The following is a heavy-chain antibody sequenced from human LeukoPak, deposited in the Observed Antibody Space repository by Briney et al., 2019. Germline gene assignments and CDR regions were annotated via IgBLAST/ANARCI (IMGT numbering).Heavy chain of an antibody. V-gene: IGHV1-2*02. J-gene: IGHJ6*02. CDR3: ARTEGYGDYPSSPTYYYGMDV. CDR1: GYTFTGFC. CDR2: LNPNSGGT. Sequence: ASVKVSCKASGYTFTGFCIHWVRQAPGQGLEWMGWLNPNSGGTNYAQKFQGRVTMTRDTSISSAYMELSRLRSDDTAVYCCARTEGYGDYPSSPTYYYGMDVWGQGTTVTVSS. D-gene: IGHD4-17*01.